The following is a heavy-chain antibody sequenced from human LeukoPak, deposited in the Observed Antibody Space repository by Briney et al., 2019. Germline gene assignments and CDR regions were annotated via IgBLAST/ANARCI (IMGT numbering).Heavy chain of an antibody. CDR1: GYTFTSYW. V-gene: IGHV5-51*01. Sequence: RGESLQISCKVSGYTFTSYWIAWVRQMPGKGLEWMGIIYPGDSDTRYSPSFQGQVIISADKSISTAFLQWNSLKASDTAMYYCARLLGFGELSPFDYWGQGTLVTVSS. D-gene: IGHD3-10*01. J-gene: IGHJ4*02. CDR3: ARLLGFGELSPFDY. CDR2: IYPGDSDT.